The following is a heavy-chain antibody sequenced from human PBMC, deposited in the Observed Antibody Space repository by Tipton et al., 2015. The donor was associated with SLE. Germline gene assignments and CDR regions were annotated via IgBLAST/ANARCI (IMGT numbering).Heavy chain of an antibody. CDR1: EFTFSDYA. CDR2: ISGDGYTT. J-gene: IGHJ3*01. V-gene: IGHV3-64D*08. D-gene: IGHD3-16*01. Sequence: SLRLSCSASEFTFSDYAMHWVRQAPGMRLEYVSAISGDGYTTYYADSVKGRFTISRDNSNYNLYLQMNSLRPGDTAVYYCVASPNAYYAFDVWGQGTMVTVFS. CDR3: VASPNAYYAFDV.